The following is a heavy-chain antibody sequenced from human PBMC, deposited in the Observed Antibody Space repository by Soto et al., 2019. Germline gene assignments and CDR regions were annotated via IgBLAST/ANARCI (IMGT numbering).Heavy chain of an antibody. D-gene: IGHD3-22*01. Sequence: SETLSLTCTVSGGSISSGDYYWSWIRQPPGKGLEWIGYIYYSGSTYYNPSLKSRVTISVDTSKNQFSLKLSSVTAADTAVYYCARDKRGALDYHDSSGYYFDYWGQGTLVTVSS. V-gene: IGHV4-30-4*01. CDR2: IYYSGST. CDR3: ARDKRGALDYHDSSGYYFDY. CDR1: GGSISSGDYY. J-gene: IGHJ4*02.